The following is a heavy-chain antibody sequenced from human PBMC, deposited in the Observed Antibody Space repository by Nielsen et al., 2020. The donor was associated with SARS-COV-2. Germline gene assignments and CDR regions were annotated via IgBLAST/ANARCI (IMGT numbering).Heavy chain of an antibody. D-gene: IGHD3-16*02. CDR3: AKDRWGGGSYPDF. CDR1: GFTFSKYG. J-gene: IGHJ4*02. V-gene: IGHV3-33*03. Sequence: GESLKISCAASGFTFSKYGMHWVRQAPGKGLEWVAAILDDGSNAYSGDSVKGRFTVSRDNSKNTLFLEMNSLRVEDTAIYYCAKDRWGGGSYPDFWGQGTLVTVSS. CDR2: ILDDGSNA.